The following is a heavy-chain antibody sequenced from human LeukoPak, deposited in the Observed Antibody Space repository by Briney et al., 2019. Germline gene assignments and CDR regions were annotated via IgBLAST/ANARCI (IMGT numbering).Heavy chain of an antibody. CDR2: LYSGGST. D-gene: IGHD3-22*01. J-gene: IGHJ3*02. CDR1: GFTVSASY. Sequence: GGSLRLSCAASGFTVSASYMGWVRQAPGKGLEWVSVLYSGGSTYYPDSVKGRFTISRDNSQNTLYLQMDSLRPEDTAVYYCARLSDSSTYGAFDIWGHGTMVTVSS. CDR3: ARLSDSSTYGAFDI. V-gene: IGHV3-66*02.